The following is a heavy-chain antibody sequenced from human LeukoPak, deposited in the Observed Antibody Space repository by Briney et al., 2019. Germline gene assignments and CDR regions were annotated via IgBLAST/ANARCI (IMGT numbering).Heavy chain of an antibody. Sequence: ASVKVSCKASGYTFTGYYMHWVRQAPGQGLEWMGWINPNSGGTNCAQKFQGRVTMTRDTSISTAYMELSRLRSDDTAVYYCARDGPYDILTGYWGPDAFDIWGQGTTVTVSS. D-gene: IGHD3-9*01. CDR1: GYTFTGYY. CDR2: INPNSGGT. J-gene: IGHJ3*02. V-gene: IGHV1-2*02. CDR3: ARDGPYDILTGYWGPDAFDI.